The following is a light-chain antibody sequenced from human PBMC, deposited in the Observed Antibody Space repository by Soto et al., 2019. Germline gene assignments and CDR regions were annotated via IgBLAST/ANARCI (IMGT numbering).Light chain of an antibody. V-gene: IGKV4-1*01. CDR2: WAS. Sequence: DIVMTQSPDSLAVSLGGRATINCKSSQSVLYSSNNKNYLAWYQQKPEQPPKLLIYWASTRESGVPDRFSGSGSGTDFTLTISSLQAEDVAVYYCQQYYSIPITFGQGTRLEIK. J-gene: IGKJ5*01. CDR1: QSVLYSSNNKNY. CDR3: QQYYSIPIT.